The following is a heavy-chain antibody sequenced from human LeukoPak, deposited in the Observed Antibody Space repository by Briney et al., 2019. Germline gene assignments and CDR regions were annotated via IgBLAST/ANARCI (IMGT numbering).Heavy chain of an antibody. J-gene: IGHJ4*02. CDR2: MNPNNGNA. Sequence: ASVRVSCKASGYTFTNYDINWVRQATGQGLEWMGWMNPNNGNAGYAQKFQDKVTMTRDTSISTAYMELSSLRSEDTAIYYCARGAWYNSAYTALHYFDYWGQGTLVTVSS. CDR1: GYTFTNYD. V-gene: IGHV1-8*01. CDR3: ARGAWYNSAYTALHYFDY. D-gene: IGHD6-19*01.